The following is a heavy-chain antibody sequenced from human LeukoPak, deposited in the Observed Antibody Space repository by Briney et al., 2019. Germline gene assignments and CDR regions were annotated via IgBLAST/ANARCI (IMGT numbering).Heavy chain of an antibody. CDR3: ARAPSWNYNRYYYYYVDV. V-gene: IGHV1-8*03. D-gene: IGHD1-7*01. Sequence: ASVKVSCKTSGYTFTNFDINWVRQASGHGLEWTGWMNPNSGNTGYAQKFQGRVTITRNTSISTAYMELSSLRSEDTAVYYCARAPSWNYNRYYYYYVDVWGRGTTVTVSS. CDR2: MNPNSGNT. CDR1: GYTFTNFD. J-gene: IGHJ6*03.